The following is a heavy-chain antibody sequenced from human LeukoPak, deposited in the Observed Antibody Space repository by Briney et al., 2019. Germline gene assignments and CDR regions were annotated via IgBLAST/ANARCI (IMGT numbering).Heavy chain of an antibody. CDR2: INPNSGGT. J-gene: IGHJ5*02. CDR1: GGTFSSYA. CDR3: ARNPQLLWFGELSPNWFDP. D-gene: IGHD3-10*01. Sequence: ASVKVSCKASGGTFSSYAISWVRQAPGQGLEWMGWINPNSGGTNYAQKFQGRVTMTRDTSISTAYMELSRLRSDDTAVYYCARNPQLLWFGELSPNWFDPWGQGTLVTVSS. V-gene: IGHV1-2*02.